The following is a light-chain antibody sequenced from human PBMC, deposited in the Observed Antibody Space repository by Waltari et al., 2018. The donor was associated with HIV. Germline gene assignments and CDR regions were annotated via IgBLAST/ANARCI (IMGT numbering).Light chain of an antibody. CDR2: AAS. Sequence: DIQMTQSPSSLSPSVGDRVTITCRASQDINNYLAWYQQKPGKIPKLLIYAASTLQSGVPSRFSGSGSGTDFTLTISSLQPEDVATYYCQKYNSAPWTFGQGTKVEIK. J-gene: IGKJ1*01. CDR3: QKYNSAPWT. V-gene: IGKV1-27*01. CDR1: QDINNY.